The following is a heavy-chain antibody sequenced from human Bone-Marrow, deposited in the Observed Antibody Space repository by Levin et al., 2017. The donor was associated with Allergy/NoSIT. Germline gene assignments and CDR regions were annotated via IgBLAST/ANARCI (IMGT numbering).Heavy chain of an antibody. CDR3: AARVFDY. J-gene: IGHJ4*02. V-gene: IGHV3-30*03. Sequence: GGSLRLSCAVSGLDFNIYGMNWVRQAPGKGLEWVALISGGGNDGFYADSVRGRFTISRDNSKNMLYLQMNSLRPGDTAVYYCAARVFDYWGQGTLVTVSS. CDR1: GLDFNIYG. CDR2: ISGGGNDG.